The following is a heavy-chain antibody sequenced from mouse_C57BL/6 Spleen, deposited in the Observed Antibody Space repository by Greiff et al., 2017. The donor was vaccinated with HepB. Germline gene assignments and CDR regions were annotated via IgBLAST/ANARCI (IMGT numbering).Heavy chain of an antibody. V-gene: IGHV5-6*01. J-gene: IGHJ4*01. CDR3: ARHQLRLRAMDY. D-gene: IGHD3-2*02. CDR1: GFTFSSYG. CDR2: ISSGGSYT. Sequence: EVQGVESGGDLVKPGGSLKLSCAASGFTFSSYGMSWVRQTPDKRLEWVATISSGGSYTYYPDSVKGRFTISRDNAKNTLYLQMSSLKSEDTAMYYCARHQLRLRAMDYWGQGTSVTVSS.